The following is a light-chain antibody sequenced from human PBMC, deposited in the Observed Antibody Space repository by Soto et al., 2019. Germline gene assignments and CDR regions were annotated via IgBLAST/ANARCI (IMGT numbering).Light chain of an antibody. CDR2: GAS. V-gene: IGKV3-20*01. CDR3: QQYGSSPRT. CDR1: QSVSSSY. Sequence: EIGLTQSPGTLSLSPGERATLSCRASQSVSSSYLAWYQQKPGQAPRLLIYGASSRATGIPDRFSGSGSGTDFTLTIIRLEPEDFAVYYCQQYGSSPRTFAQGTKVDIK. J-gene: IGKJ1*01.